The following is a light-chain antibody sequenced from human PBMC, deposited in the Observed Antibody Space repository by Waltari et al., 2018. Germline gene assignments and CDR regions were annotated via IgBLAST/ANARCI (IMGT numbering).Light chain of an antibody. V-gene: IGKV3-20*01. J-gene: IGKJ3*01. CDR2: GAS. CDR3: QQYGSSFFT. CDR1: QSVSSSY. Sequence: EIVLTQPPGTLSLSPGERATLSCRASQSVSSSYLAWYQQKPGQAPRLLIYGASSRATGIPDRFSGSGSGTDFTLTISRLEPEDFAVYYCQQYGSSFFTFGPGTKVDIK.